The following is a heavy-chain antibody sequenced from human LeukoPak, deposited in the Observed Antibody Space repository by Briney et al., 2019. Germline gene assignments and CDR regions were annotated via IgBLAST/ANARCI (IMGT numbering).Heavy chain of an antibody. CDR2: ISSSSSYI. V-gene: IGHV3-21*01. CDR3: ARDGRSSGWLRGYYYYYMDV. Sequence: GGSLRLSCAASGFTFSSYSMNWVRQAPGKGLEWVSSISSSSSYIYYADSVKGRFTISRDNAKNPLYLQMNSLRAEDTAVYYCARDGRSSGWLRGYYYYYMDVWGKGTTVTVSS. J-gene: IGHJ6*03. CDR1: GFTFSSYS. D-gene: IGHD6-19*01.